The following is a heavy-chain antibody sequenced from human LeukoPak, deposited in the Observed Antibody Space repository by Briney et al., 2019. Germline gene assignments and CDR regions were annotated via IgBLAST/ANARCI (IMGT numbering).Heavy chain of an antibody. CDR3: ARDWLPITGGYDMDV. J-gene: IGHJ6*02. V-gene: IGHV1-3*01. CDR1: GYTFTGYY. Sequence: GASVKVSCKASGYTFTGYYMHWVRQAPGQGLEWMGWINAGNGNTKYSQKFQGRVTITRDTSANTAYMELSSLRSEDTAVYYCARDWLPITGGYDMDVWGQGTTVTVSS. D-gene: IGHD3-3*01. CDR2: INAGNGNT.